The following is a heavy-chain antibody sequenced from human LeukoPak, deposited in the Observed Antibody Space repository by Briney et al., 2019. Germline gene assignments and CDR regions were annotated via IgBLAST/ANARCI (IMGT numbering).Heavy chain of an antibody. V-gene: IGHV3-15*01. CDR3: TTDLGTYYHGSQRLIPIDY. J-gene: IGHJ4*02. D-gene: IGHD3-10*01. CDR2: IKSKTDGETT. Sequence: GGSLRLSCVDSGFTFTNAWMSWVRQAPGKGLEWIGRIKSKTDGETTNYAEPVRGRFTISRDYSKSAVYLQMNSLKIEDTAVYYCTTDLGTYYHGSQRLIPIDYWGQGTLVTVSS. CDR1: GFTFTNAW.